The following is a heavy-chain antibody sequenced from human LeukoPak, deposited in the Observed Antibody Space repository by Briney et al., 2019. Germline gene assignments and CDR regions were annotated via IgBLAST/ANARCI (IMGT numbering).Heavy chain of an antibody. CDR1: GFTFSSQW. V-gene: IGHV3-7*01. Sequence: GGSLRLSCSASGFTFSSQWMNWVRQAPGKGLEWVAIINKDGSEKNYVGSVKGRFTISRDNAKNSLYLQMNSLRAEDTAMYYCARSNSGPDYWGQGTLVIVPS. D-gene: IGHD4-23*01. J-gene: IGHJ4*02. CDR3: ARSNSGPDY. CDR2: INKDGSEK.